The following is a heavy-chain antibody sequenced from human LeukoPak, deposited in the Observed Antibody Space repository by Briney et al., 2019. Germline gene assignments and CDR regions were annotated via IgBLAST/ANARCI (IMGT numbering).Heavy chain of an antibody. D-gene: IGHD2-21*02. J-gene: IGHJ6*03. CDR1: GGSISSYY. Sequence: SETLSLTCTVSGGSISSYYWSWIRQPAGKGLEWIGSIYYSGSTYYNPSLKSRVTISVDTSKNQFSLKLSSVTAADTAVYYCARVRGAYCGGDCYSPSRSYMDVWGKGTTVTVSS. V-gene: IGHV4-4*07. CDR3: ARVRGAYCGGDCYSPSRSYMDV. CDR2: IYYSGST.